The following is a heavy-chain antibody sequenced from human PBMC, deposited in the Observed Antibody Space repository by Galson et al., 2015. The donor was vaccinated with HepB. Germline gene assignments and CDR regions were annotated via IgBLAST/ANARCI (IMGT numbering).Heavy chain of an antibody. J-gene: IGHJ3*02. Sequence: SVKVSCKASGGTFSSYAISWVRQAPGQGLEWMGGIIPIFGIANYAQKFQGRVTITADESTSTAYMELSSLRSEDTAVYYCARDLYYGSGSYFDHDAFDIWGQGTMVTVSS. D-gene: IGHD3-10*01. CDR3: ARDLYYGSGSYFDHDAFDI. V-gene: IGHV1-69*13. CDR1: GGTFSSYA. CDR2: IIPIFGIA.